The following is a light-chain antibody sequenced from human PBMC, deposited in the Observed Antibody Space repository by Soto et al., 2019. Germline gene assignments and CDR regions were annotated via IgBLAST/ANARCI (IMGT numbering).Light chain of an antibody. J-gene: IGKJ1*01. Sequence: IVLTQSPGTLSLSPGERATLSCRASQSVSSSSLAWYQQRPGQAPKLLIYVASSRASGIPDRFSGSGSGTDFTLTISRLEPEDFAVYYCQQYGSSPVTFGQGTKVDIK. CDR3: QQYGSSPVT. CDR2: VAS. V-gene: IGKV3-20*01. CDR1: QSVSSSS.